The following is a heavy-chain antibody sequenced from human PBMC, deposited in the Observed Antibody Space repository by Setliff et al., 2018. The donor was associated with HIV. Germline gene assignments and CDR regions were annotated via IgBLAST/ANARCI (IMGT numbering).Heavy chain of an antibody. Sequence: PGGSLRLSCVASGFTVSGNYMSWVRQAPGKGLEWVSVIYSAGSTYYADSVKGRFTISRDNSKNTLYLQMNSLRAEDAAVYFCARDGRRAGAPDYWGQGTLVTVSS. D-gene: IGHD1-26*01. CDR2: IYSAGST. J-gene: IGHJ4*02. CDR1: GFTVSGNY. CDR3: ARDGRRAGAPDY. V-gene: IGHV3-53*01.